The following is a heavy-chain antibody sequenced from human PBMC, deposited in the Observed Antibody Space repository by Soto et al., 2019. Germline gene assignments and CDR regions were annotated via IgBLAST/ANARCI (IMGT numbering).Heavy chain of an antibody. V-gene: IGHV4-30-4*01. CDR1: GGSVSSDDYY. Sequence: PSETLSLTCTVSGGSVSSDDYYWGWIRQPPGKGLEWIGYIYYSGSTYYNPSLKSRVTISVDTSKNQFSLKLNSMTAADTAVYYCARHNYGSGSTYFDYWGQGALVTVSS. CDR2: IYYSGST. CDR3: ARHNYGSGSTYFDY. J-gene: IGHJ4*02. D-gene: IGHD3-10*01.